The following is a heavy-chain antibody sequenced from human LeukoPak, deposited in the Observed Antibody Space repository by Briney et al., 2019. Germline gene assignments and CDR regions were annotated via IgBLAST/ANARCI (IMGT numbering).Heavy chain of an antibody. CDR2: INHSGST. D-gene: IGHD3-22*01. CDR3: ARGLRGGYPRRYYYDSSGYHRAYYFDY. Sequence: SETLSLTCTVSGGSISSSSYYWGWIRQPPGKGLEWIGEINHSGSTNYNPSLKSRVTISVDTSKNQFSLKLSSVTAADTAVYYCARGLRGGYPRRYYYDSSGYHRAYYFDYWGQGTLVTVSS. V-gene: IGHV4-39*07. J-gene: IGHJ4*02. CDR1: GGSISSSSYY.